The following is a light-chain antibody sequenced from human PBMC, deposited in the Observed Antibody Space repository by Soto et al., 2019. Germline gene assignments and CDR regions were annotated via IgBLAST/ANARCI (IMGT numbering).Light chain of an antibody. V-gene: IGKV3-20*01. Sequence: EIVLTQSPGTLSLSPGERATLSCRASQSVSSTYLAWYQQKPGQAPRLLIYGASIRATGIPDRFSGSGSGTDFTLTISRLEPEDFAVYYCQQYGSSPRYTFGQGTKLELK. CDR1: QSVSSTY. CDR3: QQYGSSPRYT. CDR2: GAS. J-gene: IGKJ2*01.